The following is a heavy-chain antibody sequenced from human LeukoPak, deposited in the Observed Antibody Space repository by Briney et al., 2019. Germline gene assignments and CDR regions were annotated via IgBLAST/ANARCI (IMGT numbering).Heavy chain of an antibody. J-gene: IGHJ4*02. CDR3: ARRGDILTGYYDY. D-gene: IGHD3-9*01. CDR2: INPSGSSA. V-gene: IGHV1-46*01. Sequence: EASVKVSCKASGYSFTSYYMHWVRQAPGQGLEWMGFINPSGSSAAYAQKFQGRLTVTRDTSISTAYMELSRLRSDDTAVYYCARRGDILTGYYDYWGQGTLVTVSS. CDR1: GYSFTSYY.